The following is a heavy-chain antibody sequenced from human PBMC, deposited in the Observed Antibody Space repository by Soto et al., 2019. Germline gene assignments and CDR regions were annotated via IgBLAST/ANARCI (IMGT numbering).Heavy chain of an antibody. D-gene: IGHD7-27*01. CDR2: INSDGSST. CDR1: GFTFSSYW. CDR3: ASLTGDYYYSMDV. V-gene: IGHV3-74*01. J-gene: IGHJ6*03. Sequence: EVQLVESGGVLVQPGGSLRLSCAASGFTFSSYWMHWVRQAPGKGLVWVSRINSDGSSTSYADAVKGRFTISRDNAKNTLYLQMNSLRAEDTAVYYCASLTGDYYYSMDVWGKGTTVTVSS.